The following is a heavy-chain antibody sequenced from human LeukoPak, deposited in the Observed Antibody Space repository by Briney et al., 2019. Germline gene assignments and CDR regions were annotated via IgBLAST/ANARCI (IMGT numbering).Heavy chain of an antibody. J-gene: IGHJ5*02. Sequence: GGSLRLSCAASGFTFSSYGMQWVRQAPGKGLEWVAVISYDGSNKYYADSVKGRFTISRDNSKNTLYLQMNSLRAEDTAVYYCAKDLRVNCSGGSCYDWFDPWGQGTLVTVSS. CDR3: AKDLRVNCSGGSCYDWFDP. D-gene: IGHD2-15*01. CDR1: GFTFSSYG. CDR2: ISYDGSNK. V-gene: IGHV3-30*18.